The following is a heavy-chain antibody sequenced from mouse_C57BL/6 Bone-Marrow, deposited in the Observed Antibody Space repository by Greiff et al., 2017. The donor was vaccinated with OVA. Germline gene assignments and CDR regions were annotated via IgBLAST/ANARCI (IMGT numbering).Heavy chain of an antibody. CDR2: IYPRDGST. CDR3: ARSLFYYYGSSYYCDY. V-gene: IGHV1-85*01. D-gene: IGHD1-1*01. Sequence: QVQLQQSGPELVKPGASVKLSCKASGYTFTSYDINWVKQRPGQGLEWIGWIYPRDGSTKYNEKFKGKATLTVDTSSSTAYMELHSLTSEDSAVYFCARSLFYYYGSSYYCDYWGQGTTLTVSS. J-gene: IGHJ2*01. CDR1: GYTFTSYD.